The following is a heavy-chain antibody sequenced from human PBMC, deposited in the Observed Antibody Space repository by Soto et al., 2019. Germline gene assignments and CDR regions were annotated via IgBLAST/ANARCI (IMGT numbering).Heavy chain of an antibody. CDR3: ARDPGIAVPYNWFEP. CDR1: CYTFTSYG. V-gene: IGHV1-18*01. D-gene: IGHD6-19*01. J-gene: IGHJ5*02. Sequence: ASVKVSCKASCYTFTSYGISWLRHSTGQWLEWMVWISAYNGNTNYAQKLQGRVTMTTDTSTSTAYMELRSLRSDDTAVYYCARDPGIAVPYNWFEPWGQGTLVTVSS. CDR2: ISAYNGNT.